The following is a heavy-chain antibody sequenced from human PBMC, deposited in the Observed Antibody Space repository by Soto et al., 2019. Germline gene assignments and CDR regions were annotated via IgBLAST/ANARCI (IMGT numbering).Heavy chain of an antibody. CDR1: GFTFSISS. D-gene: IGHD3-10*01. CDR2: ISGTSDYI. V-gene: IGHV3-21*01. CDR3: ARDQSYYGSGSYYYFDY. J-gene: IGHJ4*02. Sequence: PGGSLRLSCAASGFTFSISSMNWVRQAPGKGLEWVSSISGTSDYISYADSVKGRFTISRDNAKNSLYLQMNSLRAEDTAVYFCARDQSYYGSGSYYYFDYWRQGALVTVSS.